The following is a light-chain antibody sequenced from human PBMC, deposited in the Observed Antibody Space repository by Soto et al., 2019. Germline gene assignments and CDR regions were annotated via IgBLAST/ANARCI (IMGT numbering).Light chain of an antibody. V-gene: IGLV2-18*02. CDR2: DVN. Sequence: QSALTQPPSVSGSPGQSVAISCTGTSSDVGSYNRVSWYQQPPGTAPKLMIYDVNNRPSGVPDRFSGSKSGNTASLTISGLQAEDEADYYCSSYTISSTHVFGTGTKLTVL. J-gene: IGLJ1*01. CDR1: SSDVGSYNR. CDR3: SSYTISSTHV.